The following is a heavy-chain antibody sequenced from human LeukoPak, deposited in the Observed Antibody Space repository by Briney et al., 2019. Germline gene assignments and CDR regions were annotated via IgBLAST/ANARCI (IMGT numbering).Heavy chain of an antibody. CDR2: IIPILGIA. CDR1: GGTFSSYT. D-gene: IGHD3-22*01. Sequence: SVKVFCKASGGTFSSYTISWVRQAPGQGLEWMGRIIPILGIANYAQKFQGRVTITADKSTSTAYMELSSLRSEDTAVYYCARGGSYDSSGSQFDYWGQGTLVTVSS. J-gene: IGHJ4*02. CDR3: ARGGSYDSSGSQFDY. V-gene: IGHV1-69*02.